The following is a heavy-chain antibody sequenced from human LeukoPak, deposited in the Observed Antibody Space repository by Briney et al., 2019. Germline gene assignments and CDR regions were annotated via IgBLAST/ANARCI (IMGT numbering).Heavy chain of an antibody. CDR2: IYTNGNT. Sequence: SETLSLTCAVSGYSISSGYYWGWIRQSAGKGPEYIGRIYTNGNTNYNPSLKSRVTMSVDTSKNQFSLKLSSVTAADTAVYYCARDLKDYYYYMDVWGKGTTVTVSS. CDR3: ARDLKDYYYYMDV. CDR1: GYSISSGYY. J-gene: IGHJ6*03. V-gene: IGHV4-4*07.